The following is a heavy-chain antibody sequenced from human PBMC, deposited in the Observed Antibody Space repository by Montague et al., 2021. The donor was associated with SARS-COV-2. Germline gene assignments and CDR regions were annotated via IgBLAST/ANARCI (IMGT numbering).Heavy chain of an antibody. CDR2: IHYSGGT. Sequence: SETLSLTCTVSGGSISSSNYYWGWIRQPPGKGLEWIGSIHYSGGTYYSPSLKSRVTISLDTSKNQFSLKLNSVTAADTAVYSCAREDFGVFFNSYYYCYFDDWGQGTLVTVSS. V-gene: IGHV4-39*02. D-gene: IGHD3-22*01. CDR3: AREDFGVFFNSYYYCYFDD. CDR1: GGSISSSNYY. J-gene: IGHJ4*03.